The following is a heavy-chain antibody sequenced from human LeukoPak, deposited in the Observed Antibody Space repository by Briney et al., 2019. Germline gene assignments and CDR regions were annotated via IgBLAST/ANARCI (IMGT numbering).Heavy chain of an antibody. Sequence: PGGSLRLSCAASGFTFSSYGMHWVRQAPGQGLEWMGWINPNSGGTNYAQKFQGRVTMTRDTSIGTAYMELSRLRSDDTAVYYCASSRITIFGHDYWGQGTLVTVSS. CDR2: INPNSGGT. J-gene: IGHJ4*02. D-gene: IGHD3-3*01. V-gene: IGHV1-2*02. CDR1: GFTFSSYG. CDR3: ASSRITIFGHDY.